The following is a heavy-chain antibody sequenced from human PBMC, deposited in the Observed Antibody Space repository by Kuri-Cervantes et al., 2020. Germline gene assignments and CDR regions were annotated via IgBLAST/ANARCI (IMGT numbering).Heavy chain of an antibody. CDR1: GFTFSSYA. CDR2: ISYDGSNK. V-gene: IGHV3-30*07. Sequence: GGSLRLSCAASGFTFSSYAMHWVRQAPGKGLEWVAVISYDGSNKYYADSVKGRFTISRDNAKNSLYLQMNSLRAEDTAVYYCAREGDYGAHESWGQGTLVTVSS. CDR3: AREGDYGAHES. J-gene: IGHJ4*02. D-gene: IGHD4-17*01.